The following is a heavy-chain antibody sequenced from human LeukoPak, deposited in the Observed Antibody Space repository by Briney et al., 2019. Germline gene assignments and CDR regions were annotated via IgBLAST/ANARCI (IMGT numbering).Heavy chain of an antibody. D-gene: IGHD3-22*01. V-gene: IGHV3-74*03. CDR1: GFTFSSYW. J-gene: IGHJ5*02. CDR3: ARRYYYDSSGQNWFDP. Sequence: GGSLRLSCAASGFTFSSYWMHRVRQAPGKGLVWVSCIKSDGSSTTYADSVKGRFTISRDNAKNTLHLQMNSLRAEDTAVYYCARRYYYDSSGQNWFDPWGQGTLVTVSS. CDR2: IKSDGSST.